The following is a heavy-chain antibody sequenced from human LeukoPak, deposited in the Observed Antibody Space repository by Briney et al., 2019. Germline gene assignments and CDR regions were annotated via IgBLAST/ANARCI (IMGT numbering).Heavy chain of an antibody. D-gene: IGHD3-3*01. V-gene: IGHV1-24*01. CDR2: FDPEDSET. J-gene: IGHJ3*02. Sequence: ASVKVSCKVSGYTLTELSMHWVRQAPGKGLEWMGGFDPEDSETIYAQKFQGSVTMTEDTSTDTAYMELSSLRSEDTAVYYCATGNRWSGTSYAFDIWGQGTMVTVSS. CDR1: GYTLTELS. CDR3: ATGNRWSGTSYAFDI.